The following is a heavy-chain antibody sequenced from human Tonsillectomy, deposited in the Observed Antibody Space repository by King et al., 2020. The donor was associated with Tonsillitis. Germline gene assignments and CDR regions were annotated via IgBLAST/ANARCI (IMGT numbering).Heavy chain of an antibody. J-gene: IGHJ3*02. CDR3: TTDRMVPTLLDAFDI. Sequence: EVQLVESGGGLVKPGGSLRLSCAASGFTFSNAWMSWVRQAPGKGLEWVGRIKSKSDGGTTDYAAPVKGRFTISRDDSKNTLYLQMNSLTTEDTAVYYCTTDRMVPTLLDAFDIWGQGTMVTVSS. CDR2: IKSKSDGGTT. V-gene: IGHV3-15*01. D-gene: IGHD4/OR15-4a*01. CDR1: GFTFSNAW.